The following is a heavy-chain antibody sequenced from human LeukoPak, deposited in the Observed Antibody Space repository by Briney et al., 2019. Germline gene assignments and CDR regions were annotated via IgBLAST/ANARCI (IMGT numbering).Heavy chain of an antibody. CDR3: ARDFFHGHCSGLTCFLLDS. V-gene: IGHV1-18*01. CDR2: ISANNGNT. J-gene: IGHJ4*02. CDR1: GYTFTSYG. D-gene: IGHD2-15*01. Sequence: ASVKVSCEASGYTFTSYGISWVRQAPGQGLEWMGWISANNGNTNYAQKFQGRLTMTTDTSTNTAYMELRSLRPDDTAVYYCARDFFHGHCSGLTCFLLDSWGQGSLVTVSS.